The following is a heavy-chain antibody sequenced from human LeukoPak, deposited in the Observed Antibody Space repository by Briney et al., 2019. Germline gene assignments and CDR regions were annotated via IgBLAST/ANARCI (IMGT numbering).Heavy chain of an antibody. CDR3: ARAGAYRFDY. D-gene: IGHD3-16*01. J-gene: IGHJ4*02. CDR2: INTDTRGT. V-gene: IGHV3-74*01. Sequence: GGSLRLSCAASGFTFSDYWMHWVRQAPGKGLVWVSIINTDTRGTYYADSVKGRFTISRDNATNTLYLQMNSLRAEDTAVYYCARAGAYRFDYWGQGTLVTVSS. CDR1: GFTFSDYW.